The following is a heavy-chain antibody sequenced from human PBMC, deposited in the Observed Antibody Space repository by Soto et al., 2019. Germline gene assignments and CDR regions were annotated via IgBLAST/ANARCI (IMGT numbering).Heavy chain of an antibody. Sequence: PGGSLRLSCVASGFTFKGAWMNWVRQAPGKGLEWVGRVKSKVDGGTIDYAAPVKGRFTISRDDSKDTVYLQMNSLKTEDTAVYYCSAELATPLPLVDQWGQGTLVTVSS. CDR2: VKSKVDGGTI. J-gene: IGHJ4*02. D-gene: IGHD2-8*02. CDR1: GFTFKGAW. V-gene: IGHV3-15*07. CDR3: SAELATPLPLVDQ.